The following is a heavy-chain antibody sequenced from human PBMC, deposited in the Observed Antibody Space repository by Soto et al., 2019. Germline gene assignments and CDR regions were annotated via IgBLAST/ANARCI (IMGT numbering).Heavy chain of an antibody. CDR2: ISAYNGNT. V-gene: IGHV1-18*01. CDR1: GYTFTSYG. D-gene: IGHD5-18*01. CDR3: ARGQDTAIVYYYYGMDV. J-gene: IGHJ6*02. Sequence: XSVKVSCKASGYTFTSYGISWVRQAPGQGLEWMGWISAYNGNTNYAQKLQGRVTMTTDTSTSTAYMELRSLRSDDTAVYYCARGQDTAIVYYYYGMDVWGQGTTVTVS.